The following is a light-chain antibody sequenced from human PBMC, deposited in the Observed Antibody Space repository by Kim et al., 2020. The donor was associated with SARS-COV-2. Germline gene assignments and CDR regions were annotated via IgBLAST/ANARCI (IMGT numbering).Light chain of an antibody. Sequence: ACPGDSTTRSCRANLSIGINLARYQQKPGQAPRLLIYGASTRATGIPARCSGSGSGTEVTLTISSLQAEDFAGYLCQHYNNWPVTFGGGTKVDIK. V-gene: IGKV3-15*01. CDR2: GAS. CDR3: QHYNNWPVT. J-gene: IGKJ4*01. CDR1: LSIGIN.